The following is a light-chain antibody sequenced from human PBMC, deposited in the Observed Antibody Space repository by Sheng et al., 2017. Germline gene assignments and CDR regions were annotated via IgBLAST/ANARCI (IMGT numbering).Light chain of an antibody. J-gene: IGLJ2*01. Sequence: QAVVTQETSLNVSPGGTVTLTCGSSTGAVTTNGHYPYWVQQKPGQAPRTLIYDTTVKHSWTPARFSGSLLGGKAALTLSGAQPEDEAEYYCLLSYSGTRIFGGGTKLTVL. CDR3: LLSYSGTRI. V-gene: IGLV7-46*01. CDR2: DTT. CDR1: TGAVTTNGHY.